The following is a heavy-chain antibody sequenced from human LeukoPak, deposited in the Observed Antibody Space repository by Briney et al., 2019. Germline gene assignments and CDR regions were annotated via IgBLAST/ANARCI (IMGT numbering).Heavy chain of an antibody. J-gene: IGHJ4*02. CDR3: ASLTIISY. CDR1: GGSFSGYY. D-gene: IGHD3-10*01. CDR2: INHSGST. Sequence: PSETLSLTCAVYGGSFSGYYWSWIRQPPGKGLEWIGEINHSGSTNYNPSLKSRVTISVDTSKNQFPLKLSSVTAADTAVYYCASLTIISYWGQGPLVTVSS. V-gene: IGHV4-34*01.